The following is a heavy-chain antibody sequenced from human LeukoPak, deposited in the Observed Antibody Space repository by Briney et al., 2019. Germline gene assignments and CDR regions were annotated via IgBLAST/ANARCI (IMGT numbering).Heavy chain of an antibody. V-gene: IGHV4-39*07. D-gene: IGHD3-10*01. CDR2: IYYSGST. J-gene: IGHJ5*02. CDR3: ARGWRGGSIRSGSRWWFDP. Sequence: PSETLSLTCTVSGGSISSSSYYWGWIRQPPGKGLEWIGSIYYSGSTYYNPSLKSRVTISVDTSKNQFSLKLSSVTAADTAVYYCARGWRGGSIRSGSRWWFDPWGQGTLVTVSS. CDR1: GGSISSSSYY.